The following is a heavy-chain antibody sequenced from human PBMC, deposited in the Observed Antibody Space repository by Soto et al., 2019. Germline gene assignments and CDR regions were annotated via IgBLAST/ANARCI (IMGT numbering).Heavy chain of an antibody. J-gene: IGHJ3*01. D-gene: IGHD2-2*01. CDR2: ISTYNGIT. CDR3: ARVRGNAMTMDAGAFDL. V-gene: IGHV1-18*01. CDR1: GYTFTNYG. Sequence: ASVKVSCKASGYTFTNYGISWVRQAPGQGLEWMGWISTYNGITNYAQKVQGRAAMTTDTSTTTAYMELESLRSDDTAVYYCARVRGNAMTMDAGAFDLWGQGTMVTV.